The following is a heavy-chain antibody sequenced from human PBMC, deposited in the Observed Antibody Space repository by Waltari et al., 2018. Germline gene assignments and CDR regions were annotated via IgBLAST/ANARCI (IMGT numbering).Heavy chain of an antibody. Sequence: QLQLQESGPGLVKPSETLSLTCTVSGGSISSSSYYWGWIRPPPGKGLEWIGSIYYSGSTYYNPSLKSRVTISVDTSKNQFSLKLSSVTAADTAVYYCARQTLWFGELQNAFDIWGQGTMVTVSS. CDR3: ARQTLWFGELQNAFDI. J-gene: IGHJ3*02. CDR1: GGSISSSSYY. V-gene: IGHV4-39*01. D-gene: IGHD3-10*01. CDR2: IYYSGST.